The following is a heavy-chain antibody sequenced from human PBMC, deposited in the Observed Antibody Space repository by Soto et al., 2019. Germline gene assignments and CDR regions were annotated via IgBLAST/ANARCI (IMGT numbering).Heavy chain of an antibody. CDR1: GGTFSSYT. Sequence: QVQLVQSGAEVKKPGSSVKVSCKASGGTFSSYTISWVRQAPGQGLEWMGRIIPILGIANYAQKFQGRVTITADKSTSTAYMELSSLRSEDTAVYYCARAPPGSTRELFDYWGQGTLVTVSS. CDR2: IIPILGIA. D-gene: IGHD2-2*01. CDR3: ARAPPGSTRELFDY. V-gene: IGHV1-69*02. J-gene: IGHJ4*02.